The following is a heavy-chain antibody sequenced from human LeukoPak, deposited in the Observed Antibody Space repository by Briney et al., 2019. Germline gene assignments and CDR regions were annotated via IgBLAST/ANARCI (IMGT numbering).Heavy chain of an antibody. Sequence: PGGSLRLPCAASGFTFSNYAMMWVRQAPGKRPEWISSITGSGDGTYYADSVRGRFTISRDNSENTLYLQVNSLRVEDTAVYFCVKGFVHPTYYFDYWGQGTLVTVSS. J-gene: IGHJ4*02. CDR3: VKGFVHPTYYFDY. D-gene: IGHD3-10*01. CDR2: ITGSGDGT. V-gene: IGHV3-23*01. CDR1: GFTFSNYA.